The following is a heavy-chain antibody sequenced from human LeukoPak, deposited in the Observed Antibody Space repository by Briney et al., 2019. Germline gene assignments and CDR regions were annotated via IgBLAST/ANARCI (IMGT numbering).Heavy chain of an antibody. D-gene: IGHD3-3*01. Sequence: TGGSLRLSCVSSGFSFSNYAMSWVRQAPGKGLEWVSSISGSGGSTHYADSVKGRFTISRDNSKNTLYLQMNSLGAEDTAVYYCARVITIFGVVLTYGMDVWGQGTTVTVSS. CDR3: ARVITIFGVVLTYGMDV. J-gene: IGHJ6*02. CDR2: ISGSGGST. CDR1: GFSFSNYA. V-gene: IGHV3-23*01.